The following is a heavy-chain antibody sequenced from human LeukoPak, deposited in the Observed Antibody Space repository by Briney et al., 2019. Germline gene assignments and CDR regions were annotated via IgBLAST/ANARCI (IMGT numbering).Heavy chain of an antibody. CDR2: ICGGGGST. CDR1: GFTFSSYA. D-gene: IGHD5-18*01. Sequence: PGGSLRLSCAASGFTFSSYAMSWVRQAPGKGLEWVSAICGGGGSTYYADSVKGRFTISRDNSKNTLYLQMNRLRAEDTAVYYCAKSVGTALVPPFDYWGQGTLVTVSS. V-gene: IGHV3-23*01. J-gene: IGHJ4*02. CDR3: AKSVGTALVPPFDY.